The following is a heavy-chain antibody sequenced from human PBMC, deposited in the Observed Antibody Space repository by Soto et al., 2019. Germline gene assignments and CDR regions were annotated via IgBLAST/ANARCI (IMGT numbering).Heavy chain of an antibody. CDR3: ARTYSSGWHRREYNWFDP. CDR2: IYYSGST. J-gene: IGHJ5*02. CDR1: GGSISSYY. V-gene: IGHV4-59*01. D-gene: IGHD6-19*01. Sequence: SETLSLTCTFSGGSISSYYWSWIRQPPGKGLEWIGYIYYSGSTNYNPSLKSRVTISVDTSKNQFSLKLSSVTAADTAVYYCARTYSSGWHRREYNWFDPWGQGTLVTVSS.